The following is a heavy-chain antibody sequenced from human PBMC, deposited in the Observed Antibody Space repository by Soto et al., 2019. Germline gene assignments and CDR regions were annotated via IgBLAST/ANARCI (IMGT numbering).Heavy chain of an antibody. D-gene: IGHD2-2*01. CDR3: AKRFWEYQRTGAFDI. J-gene: IGHJ3*02. V-gene: IGHV3-23*01. Sequence: GGSLRLSCAASGFTFSNYAMAWVRQAPGKGLEWVSSVSFSGASAYHADSVRGRLTISRDNSKNTLYLQMNGLRADDTAVYYCAKRFWEYQRTGAFDIWGQGTMVTVSS. CDR2: VSFSGASA. CDR1: GFTFSNYA.